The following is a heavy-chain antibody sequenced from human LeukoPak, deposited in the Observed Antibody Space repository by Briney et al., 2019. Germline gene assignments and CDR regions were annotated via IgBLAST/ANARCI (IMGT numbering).Heavy chain of an antibody. CDR2: ISISGSTI. J-gene: IGHJ1*01. Sequence: PGGSLRLSCAASGFTFTDYFMNWIRQAPGKGLEWVSSISISGSTIYYADSVKGRFTISRDNAKNSLYLQMNSLRAEDTAVYYCARSSDSSSLQYFQHWGQGTLVTVSS. CDR1: GFTFTDYF. D-gene: IGHD6-6*01. V-gene: IGHV3-11*01. CDR3: ARSSDSSSLQYFQH.